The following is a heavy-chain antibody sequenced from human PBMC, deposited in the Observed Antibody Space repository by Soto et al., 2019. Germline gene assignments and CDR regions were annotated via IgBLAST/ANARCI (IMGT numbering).Heavy chain of an antibody. J-gene: IGHJ6*02. D-gene: IGHD3-3*01. V-gene: IGHV4-59*01. CDR3: ARGTYYDFWSGYAPYYYYYGMDV. Sequence: SETLSLTCTVSGGSISSYYWSWIRQPPGKGLEWIGYIYYSGSTNYNPSLKSRVTISVDTSKNQFSLKLSSVTAADTAVYYCARGTYYDFWSGYAPYYYYYGMDVWGQGTTVTVSS. CDR2: IYYSGST. CDR1: GGSISSYY.